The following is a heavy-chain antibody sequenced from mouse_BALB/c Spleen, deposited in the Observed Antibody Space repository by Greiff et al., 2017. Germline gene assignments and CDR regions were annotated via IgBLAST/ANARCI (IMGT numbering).Heavy chain of an antibody. J-gene: IGHJ2*01. CDR1: GYTFSSYW. D-gene: IGHD3-3*01. CDR2: ILPGSGST. V-gene: IGHV1-9*01. CDR3: ARRARDY. Sequence: VKLMDSGAELMKPGASVKLSCTATGYTFSSYWIEWVKQSPGHGLEWIGEILPGSGSTNYNEKFKGKATFTADTTSNTAYMQLSSLTSEDSAVYYCARRARDYWGQGTTLTVSS.